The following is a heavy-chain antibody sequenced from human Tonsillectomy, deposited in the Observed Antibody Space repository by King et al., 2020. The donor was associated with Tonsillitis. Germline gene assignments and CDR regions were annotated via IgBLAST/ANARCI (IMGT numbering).Heavy chain of an antibody. CDR1: GFTFSYYA. CDR2: ISYDGSNK. V-gene: IGHV3-30-3*01. J-gene: IGHJ4*02. D-gene: IGHD3-10*01. CDR3: ARALGGTITGSY. Sequence: VQLVESGGGVVQPGRSLRLSCAASGFTFSYYAMHWVRQAPGKGLEWVAVISYDGSNKDFADSVKGRFTISRDNSKSTLYLQMNSLRAEDTAVYYCARALGGTITGSYWGQGTLVTVSS.